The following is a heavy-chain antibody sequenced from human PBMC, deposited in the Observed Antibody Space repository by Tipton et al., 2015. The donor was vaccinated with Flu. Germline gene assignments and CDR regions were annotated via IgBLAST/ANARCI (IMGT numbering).Heavy chain of an antibody. Sequence: QLVQSGAEVKKPGESLRISCRGSEYSFVDYWIAWVRQMPGKGLEWMGTIYPGDSETRYSPPFQGQVTMSADKSNSTVYLQWSSLKASDTATYYCGRPSSLDYDILTGRNFHYGMDVWGQGTTVTVSS. CDR2: IYPGDSET. D-gene: IGHD3-9*01. CDR3: GRPSSLDYDILTGRNFHYGMDV. J-gene: IGHJ6*02. CDR1: EYSFVDYW. V-gene: IGHV5-51*01.